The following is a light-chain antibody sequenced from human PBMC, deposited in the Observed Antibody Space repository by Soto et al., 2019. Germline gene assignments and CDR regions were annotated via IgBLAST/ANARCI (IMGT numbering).Light chain of an antibody. J-gene: IGKJ1*01. CDR2: GAS. CDR3: QQYNNCPPWT. Sequence: IVMTQSPATLSVSPGERATLSCRASQSVSSNLTWYQQKPGQAPRLLIYGASTRATGIPARFSGSGSVTEFTLTISSLLSEDFAVYYCQQYNNCPPWTFGQGTKVEIK. V-gene: IGKV3-15*01. CDR1: QSVSSN.